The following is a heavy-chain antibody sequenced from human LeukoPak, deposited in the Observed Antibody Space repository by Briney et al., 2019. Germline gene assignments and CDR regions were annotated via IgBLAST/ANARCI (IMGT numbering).Heavy chain of an antibody. V-gene: IGHV4-34*01. Sequence: PSETLSLTSAVYGGSFSGYYWSWIRQPPGKGLEWIGEINHSRSTNYNPSLKSRVTISVDTSKNQFSLKLSSVTAADSAVYYCARPITMVRVVIDYWGQGTLVTVSS. CDR2: INHSRST. CDR1: GGSFSGYY. D-gene: IGHD3-10*01. J-gene: IGHJ4*02. CDR3: ARPITMVRVVIDY.